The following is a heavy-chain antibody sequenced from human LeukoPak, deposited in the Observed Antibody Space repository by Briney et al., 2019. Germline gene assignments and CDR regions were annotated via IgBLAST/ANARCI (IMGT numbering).Heavy chain of an antibody. J-gene: IGHJ4*02. D-gene: IGHD2-2*01. V-gene: IGHV3-7*03. Sequence: GGSLRLSCEASGFTFSSYWMGWVRQAPGKGLEWVANIKQDETEKFYLGSVKGRFTISRDNAKNSLYLQMNSLRVEDTAPYYCVRLGSTSSGNRYKLFDQWGQGTLVTVSS. CDR1: GFTFSSYW. CDR3: VRLGSTSSGNRYKLFDQ. CDR2: IKQDETEK.